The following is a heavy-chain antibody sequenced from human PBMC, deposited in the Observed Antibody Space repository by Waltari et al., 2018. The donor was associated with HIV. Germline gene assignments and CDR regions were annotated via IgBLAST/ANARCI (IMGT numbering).Heavy chain of an antibody. CDR3: ARSYQKEAYYYMDV. CDR2: IWYDGGNK. CDR1: GFTFSTYG. V-gene: IGHV3-33*01. D-gene: IGHD2-21*01. J-gene: IGHJ6*03. Sequence: QVQLVESGGGVVQPGRSLRLSCAASGFTFSTYGMHWVRQAPGKWLQWLAVIWYDGGNKYHANFVKGRFTISRDNSKNTLYLQMNSLRVEDTAVYYCARSYQKEAYYYMDVWGKGTTVTVSS.